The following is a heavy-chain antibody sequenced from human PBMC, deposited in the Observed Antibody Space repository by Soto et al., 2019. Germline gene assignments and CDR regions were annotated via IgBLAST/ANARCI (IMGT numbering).Heavy chain of an antibody. V-gene: IGHV3-23*01. CDR2: ISGSADRT. D-gene: IGHD2-15*01. CDR3: ATAVVVGAWFEL. Sequence: GGSMRLSCAASGLTFSSHAMTWVRQAPGKGLEWVPAISGSADRTYYADSVKGRLTISRDNSKDTVYLQMKSLRPEDTGVYYCATAVVVGAWFELWGQGTLVTVSS. CDR1: GLTFSSHA. J-gene: IGHJ5*01.